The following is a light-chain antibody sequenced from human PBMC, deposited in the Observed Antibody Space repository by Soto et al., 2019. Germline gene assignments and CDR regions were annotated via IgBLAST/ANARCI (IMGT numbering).Light chain of an antibody. Sequence: VLTQSPATLSLSPGERATLSCRTSQSVSSYLAWYQQKPGQAPRLLIYDTSNRATGVPARFSGSGFGTEFTLTISSLQSEDFAVYYCQQYNNWPPYTLGHGTKVDIK. CDR3: QQYNNWPPYT. CDR1: QSVSSY. V-gene: IGKV3-11*01. CDR2: DTS. J-gene: IGKJ2*01.